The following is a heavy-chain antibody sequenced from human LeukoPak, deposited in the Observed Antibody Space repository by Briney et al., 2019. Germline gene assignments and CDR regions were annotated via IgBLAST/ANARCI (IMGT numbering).Heavy chain of an antibody. CDR3: ASRAASVTLGY. D-gene: IGHD2-15*01. V-gene: IGHV1-2*06. J-gene: IGHJ4*02. CDR2: MNPSSGVT. Sequence: ASVKVSCKASGYTFSGYQVHWLRQAPGQGLEWMGRMNPSSGVTNYAQKFQGRVTMTRDTSINTAYLDLSALKSDDTAAYYCASRAASVTLGYWGQGTLVTVSS. CDR1: GYTFSGYQ.